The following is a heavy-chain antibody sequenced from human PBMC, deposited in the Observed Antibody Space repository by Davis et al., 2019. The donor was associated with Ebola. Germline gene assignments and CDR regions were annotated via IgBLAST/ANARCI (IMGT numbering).Heavy chain of an antibody. CDR1: GFTVSSNY. V-gene: IGHV3-53*01. Sequence: GGSLRLSCAASGFTVSSNYMSWVRQAPGKGLEWVSVIYSGGSTSYADSVKGRFTISRDNAKNTLYLQMNSLRAEDTAVYYCARDGGGSYSTFQHWGQGTLVTVSS. J-gene: IGHJ1*01. CDR3: ARDGGGSYSTFQH. D-gene: IGHD3-10*01. CDR2: IYSGGST.